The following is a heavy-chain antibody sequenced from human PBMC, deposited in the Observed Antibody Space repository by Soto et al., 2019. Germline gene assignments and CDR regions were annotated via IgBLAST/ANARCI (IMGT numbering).Heavy chain of an antibody. CDR2: IYYSGST. D-gene: IGHD4-17*01. Sequence: SETLSLTCTVSGGSISSYYGSWIRQPPGKGLEWIGYIYYSGSTNYNPSLKSRVTISVDTSKNQFSLKLSSVTAADTAVYYCARVTTVNLYYYYYYMDVWGKGTTVTVSS. J-gene: IGHJ6*03. CDR1: GGSISSYY. V-gene: IGHV4-59*01. CDR3: ARVTTVNLYYYYYYMDV.